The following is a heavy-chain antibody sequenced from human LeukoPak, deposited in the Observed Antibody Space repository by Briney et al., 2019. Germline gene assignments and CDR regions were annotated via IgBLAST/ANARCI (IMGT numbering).Heavy chain of an antibody. Sequence: SETLSLTCTVSGGSISSYYWSWIRQPPGKGLEWIGYIYYSGSTNYNPSLKSRVTISVDTSKNQFSLKLSSVTAADTAVYYCARGRNYYYDSRGGLAYWGQGTLVTVSS. CDR1: GGSISSYY. D-gene: IGHD3-22*01. V-gene: IGHV4-59*12. CDR2: IYYSGST. CDR3: ARGRNYYYDSRGGLAY. J-gene: IGHJ4*02.